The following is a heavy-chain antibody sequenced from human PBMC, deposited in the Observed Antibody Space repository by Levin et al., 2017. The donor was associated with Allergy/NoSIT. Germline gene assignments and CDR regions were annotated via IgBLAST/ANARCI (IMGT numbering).Heavy chain of an antibody. D-gene: IGHD3-9*01. CDR1: GFTFSSYG. CDR2: IWYDGSNK. CDR3: ARGYDILTGYPTPDY. J-gene: IGHJ4*02. Sequence: SCAASGFTFSSYGMHWVRQAPGKGLEWVAVIWYDGSNKYYADSVKGRFTISRDNSKNTLYLQMNSLRAEDTAVYYCARGYDILTGYPTPDYWGQGTLVTVSS. V-gene: IGHV3-33*01.